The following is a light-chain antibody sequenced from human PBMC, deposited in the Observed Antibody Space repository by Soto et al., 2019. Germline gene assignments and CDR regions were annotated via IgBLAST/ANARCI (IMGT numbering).Light chain of an antibody. CDR3: QVWDNSSDPLYV. J-gene: IGLJ1*01. CDR2: YDS. Sequence: SYELTQPPSVSVAPGKPARIPCGGNNIGSKSVHWYQQKPGQAPVLVIYYDSDRPSGIPERFSGSNSGNTATLTISRVEAGDEADYYCQVWDNSSDPLYVFGTGTKLTVL. V-gene: IGLV3-21*04. CDR1: NIGSKS.